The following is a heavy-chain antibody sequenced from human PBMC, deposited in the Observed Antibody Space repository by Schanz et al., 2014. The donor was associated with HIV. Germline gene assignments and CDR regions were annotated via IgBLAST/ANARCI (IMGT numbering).Heavy chain of an antibody. J-gene: IGHJ4*02. Sequence: QVQLVESGGGVVQPGRSLKLSCAASGFNFNSYGMHWVRQAPGKGLEWVAVISYDGTKKHYADSVKGRFTISRDNSKNTLYLQMTTLRTEDTAVYYCAKPEYDSRGNSQSHFDSWGQGTLVTVSS. CDR3: AKPEYDSRGNSQSHFDS. D-gene: IGHD3-22*01. CDR2: ISYDGTKK. V-gene: IGHV3-30*18. CDR1: GFNFNSYG.